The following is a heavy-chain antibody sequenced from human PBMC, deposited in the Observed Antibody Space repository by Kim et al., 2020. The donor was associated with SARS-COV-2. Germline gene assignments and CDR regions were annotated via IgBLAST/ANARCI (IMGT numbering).Heavy chain of an antibody. CDR2: T. CDR3: TRVGGAGHFQY. J-gene: IGHJ1*01. D-gene: IGHD1-26*01. Sequence: TNYHPSLTSRVTMSVDTSKNQFSLKVSSVTAADTAVYYCTRVGGAGHFQYWGQGTLVTVSS. V-gene: IGHV4-4*06.